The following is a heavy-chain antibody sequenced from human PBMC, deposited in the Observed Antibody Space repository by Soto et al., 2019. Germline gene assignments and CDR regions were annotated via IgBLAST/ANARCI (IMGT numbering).Heavy chain of an antibody. CDR1: GCIFTLYW. CDR2: IYPGDSDT. CDR3: ARQSPTPGYYYFSYGMDV. V-gene: IGHV5-51*01. Sequence: PXESLKISCKASGCIFTLYWIGWVRQMPGKGLEWMGIIYPGDSDTRYSPSFQGQVTISADKSISTASLQWSSLKASDTAVYYCARQSPTPGYYYFSYGMDVWGQGNTVTVSS. J-gene: IGHJ6*02. D-gene: IGHD4-17*01.